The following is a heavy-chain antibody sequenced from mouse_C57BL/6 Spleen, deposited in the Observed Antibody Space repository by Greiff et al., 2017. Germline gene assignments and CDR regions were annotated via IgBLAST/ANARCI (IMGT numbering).Heavy chain of an antibody. CDR3: ARDYGSSYPYYFDY. D-gene: IGHD1-1*01. CDR1: GYTFPSYW. J-gene: IGHJ2*01. CDR2: IYPGSGST. Sequence: QLQQPGAELVKPGASVKMSCKASGYTFPSYWITWVKQRPGQGLEWIGDIYPGSGSTNYNEKFKSKATLTVDTSSSTAYMQLSSLTSEDSAVYYCARDYGSSYPYYFDYWGQGTTLTVSS. V-gene: IGHV1-55*01.